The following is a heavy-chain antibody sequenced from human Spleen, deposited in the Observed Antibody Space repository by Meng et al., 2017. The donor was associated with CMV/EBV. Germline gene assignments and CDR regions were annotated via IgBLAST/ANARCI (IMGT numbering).Heavy chain of an antibody. CDR2: IIPNSGGT. CDR3: ATGRIAEIGSLRFDY. CDR1: GYTFISYY. J-gene: IGHJ4*02. D-gene: IGHD6-13*01. Sequence: ASVKVSCKTSGYTFISYYIYWVRQAPGQGLEWLGWIIPNSGGTNSAQKFQGRVTLTRDTSISTAYMELSRLRSEDTAVYYCATGRIAEIGSLRFDYWGQGTLVTVSS. V-gene: IGHV1-2*02.